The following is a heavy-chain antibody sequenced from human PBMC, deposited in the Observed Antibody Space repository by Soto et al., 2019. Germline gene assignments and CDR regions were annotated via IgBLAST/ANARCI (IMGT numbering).Heavy chain of an antibody. CDR3: ARGDSGGPLGYCDS. J-gene: IGHJ4*02. CDR1: GFSFNSFA. V-gene: IGHV3-30-3*01. Sequence: QVQLVESGGGVVQPGRSLRLSCAVSGFSFNSFAMHWVRQAPGKGLEWVAVISFDGTNKYYADSVKGRFTISRDNSRNTLALHMNSLRPDDTAVYHCARGDSGGPLGYCDSWGQGTLVTVSS. CDR2: ISFDGTNK. D-gene: IGHD2-15*01.